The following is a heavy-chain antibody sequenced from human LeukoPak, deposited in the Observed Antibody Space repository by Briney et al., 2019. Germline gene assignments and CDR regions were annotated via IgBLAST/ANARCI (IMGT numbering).Heavy chain of an antibody. CDR3: ATAPPYQLLNWFDP. CDR1: GGSFSGYY. V-gene: IGHV4-34*01. J-gene: IGHJ5*02. D-gene: IGHD2-2*01. Sequence: PSETLSLTCAVYGGSFSGYYCSWIRQPPGKGLEWIGEINHSGSTNYNPSLKSRVTISVDTSKNQFSLKLSSVTAADTAVYYCATAPPYQLLNWFDPWGQGTLVTVSS. CDR2: INHSGST.